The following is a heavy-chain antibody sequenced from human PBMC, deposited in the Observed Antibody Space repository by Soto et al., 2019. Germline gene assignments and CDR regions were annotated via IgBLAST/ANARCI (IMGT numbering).Heavy chain of an antibody. J-gene: IGHJ4*02. Sequence: GGSLRLSCAASGFTFSSYAMSWVRQAPGKGLEWVSAISGSGGSTYYADSVKGRFTISRDNSKNTLYLQMNSLRAEDTAVYYCAKFSVFDYGSGSYYITGGYYFDYWGQGTLVTVSS. D-gene: IGHD3-10*01. CDR1: GFTFSSYA. CDR2: ISGSGGST. CDR3: AKFSVFDYGSGSYYITGGYYFDY. V-gene: IGHV3-23*01.